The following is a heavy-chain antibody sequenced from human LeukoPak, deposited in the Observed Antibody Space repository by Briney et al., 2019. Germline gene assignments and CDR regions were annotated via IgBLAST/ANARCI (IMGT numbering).Heavy chain of an antibody. CDR3: AKDRRGSGPQISTIQDY. V-gene: IGHV3-23*01. D-gene: IGHD2-15*01. Sequence: PGGSLRLSCAASGFTFSSYAMSWVRQAPGKGLEWVSAISGSGGSTYYADSVKGRFTISRDNSKNTLYLQMNSLRAEDTAVYYCAKDRRGSGPQISTIQDYWGQGTLVTVSS. CDR2: ISGSGGST. CDR1: GFTFSSYA. J-gene: IGHJ4*02.